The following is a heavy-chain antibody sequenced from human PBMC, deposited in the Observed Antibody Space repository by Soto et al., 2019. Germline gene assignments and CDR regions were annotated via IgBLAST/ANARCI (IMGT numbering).Heavy chain of an antibody. CDR2: IKPDGSQK. V-gene: IGHV3-7*04. D-gene: IGHD3-22*01. J-gene: IGHJ3*02. CDR1: GFTFSSYW. CDR3: ARGDYYDSSGPFSDAFDI. Sequence: QLVESGGCLVQPGGSLRLSCAASGFTFSSYWMSWVRQAPGKGLEWVANIKPDGSQKWYVDSVKGRFTISRDNAKKSLYLQMNSLRAEDTAVYYCARGDYYDSSGPFSDAFDIWGQGTMVIVSS.